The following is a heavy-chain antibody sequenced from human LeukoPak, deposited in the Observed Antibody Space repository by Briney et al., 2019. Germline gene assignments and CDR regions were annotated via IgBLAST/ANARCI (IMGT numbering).Heavy chain of an antibody. D-gene: IGHD2-2*01. J-gene: IGHJ3*02. CDR2: INAGKGNT. V-gene: IGHV1-3*01. CDR3: ATQSEVPAANWGGMNAFDI. Sequence: ASVKVSCKASGYTLTNYTIHWVRQAPGQRLEWMGWINAGKGNTKYSQKFQGRVTMTEDTSTDTAYMELSSLRSEDTAVYYCATQSEVPAANWGGMNAFDIWGQGTMVTVSS. CDR1: GYTLTNYT.